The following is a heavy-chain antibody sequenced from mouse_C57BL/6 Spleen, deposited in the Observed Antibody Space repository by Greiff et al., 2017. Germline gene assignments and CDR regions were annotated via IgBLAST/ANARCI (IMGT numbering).Heavy chain of an antibody. J-gene: IGHJ2*01. CDR3: ARGRTAQAYYFDY. V-gene: IGHV1-61*01. D-gene: IGHD3-2*02. Sequence: QVQLQQPGAELVRPGSSVKLSCKASGYTFTSYWMDWVKQRPGQGLEWIGNIYPSDSETHYNQKFKDKATLTVDKSSSTAYMQLSSLTSEDSAVYYCARGRTAQAYYFDYWGQGTTLTVSS. CDR2: IYPSDSET. CDR1: GYTFTSYW.